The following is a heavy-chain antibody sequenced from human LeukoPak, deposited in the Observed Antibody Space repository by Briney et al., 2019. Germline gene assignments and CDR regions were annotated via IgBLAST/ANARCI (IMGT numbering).Heavy chain of an antibody. CDR2: ISAYNGNT. J-gene: IGHJ4*02. CDR3: ARDKGGYSYGYYFDY. Sequence: GASVKVSCKAAGYTFTSYGISLVRQAPGQGLEWMGWISAYNGNTNYAQKLQGRVTMTTDTSTSTAYMELRSLRSDDTAVYYCARDKGGYSYGYYFDYWGQGTLVTVSS. D-gene: IGHD5-18*01. CDR1: GYTFTSYG. V-gene: IGHV1-18*01.